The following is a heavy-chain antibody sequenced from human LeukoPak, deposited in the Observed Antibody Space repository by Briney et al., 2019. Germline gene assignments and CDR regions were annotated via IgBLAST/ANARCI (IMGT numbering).Heavy chain of an antibody. Sequence: GASVKVSCKPSGYTFTSYDINWVRQATGQGLEWMGWMNPNSCNTGYAQKFQGRVTMTRNTSISTAYMELSSLRSEDTAVYYCARGRIRHTRIAARPIPNYYMDVWGKGTTVTVSS. CDR2: MNPNSCNT. V-gene: IGHV1-8*01. CDR3: ARGRIRHTRIAARPIPNYYMDV. D-gene: IGHD6-6*01. J-gene: IGHJ6*03. CDR1: GYTFTSYD.